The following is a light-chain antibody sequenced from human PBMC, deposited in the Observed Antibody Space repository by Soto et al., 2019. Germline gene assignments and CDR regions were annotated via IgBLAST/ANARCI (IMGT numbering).Light chain of an antibody. J-gene: IGKJ4*01. CDR1: QRISYY. CDR2: DAS. CDR3: QQYDNLPLT. Sequence: DIPMTQSPASLSASVGDRVTITCRASQRISYYLNWYQQKPGKAPKLLIYDASNLETGVPSRFSGSGSGTDFTFTISSLQPEDIATYYCQQYDNLPLTFGGGTKVDIK. V-gene: IGKV1-33*01.